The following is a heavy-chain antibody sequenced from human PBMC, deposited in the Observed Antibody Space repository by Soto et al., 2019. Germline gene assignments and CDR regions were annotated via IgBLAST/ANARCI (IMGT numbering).Heavy chain of an antibody. D-gene: IGHD1-1*01. V-gene: IGHV3-64*04. J-gene: IGHJ4*02. Sequence: PGGSLRLSCAASGFTFSNYAMHWVRQAPGKGLEYVSTISNDGSITNYADSVKGRFTISRDNAKNTLYLQMNSLRAEDTAVYYCAKDLTWNQADYWGQGALVTVSS. CDR2: ISNDGSIT. CDR3: AKDLTWNQADY. CDR1: GFTFSNYA.